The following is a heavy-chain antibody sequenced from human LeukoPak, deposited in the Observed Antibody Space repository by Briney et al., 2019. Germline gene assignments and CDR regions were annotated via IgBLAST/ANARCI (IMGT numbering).Heavy chain of an antibody. CDR1: GYTFTGYY. V-gene: IGHV1-2*02. J-gene: IGHJ4*02. CDR2: INPSSGGT. Sequence: GASVKVSCKASGYTFTGYYMHWVRQAPGQGLEWMGWINPSSGGTNYAQKFQGRVTMTRDTSISTAYMELSRLRSDDTAVYYCARDHHYYDSSGMIDWWGQGTLVTVSS. CDR3: ARDHHYYDSSGMIDW. D-gene: IGHD3-22*01.